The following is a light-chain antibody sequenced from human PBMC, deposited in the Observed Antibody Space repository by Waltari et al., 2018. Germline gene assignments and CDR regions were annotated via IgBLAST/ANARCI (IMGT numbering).Light chain of an antibody. CDR2: AAS. CDR1: QGIRSW. J-gene: IGKJ4*01. V-gene: IGKV1-12*01. CDR3: QEANSFPLT. Sequence: EIQMTQSPSSLSASVGNRVTITCRASQGIRSWLSWYQQKPGKAPKLLIYAASNLQSGVPSRFSGSDSGTEFTLTISSLQPEDVATYYCQEANSFPLTFGGGTKVEI.